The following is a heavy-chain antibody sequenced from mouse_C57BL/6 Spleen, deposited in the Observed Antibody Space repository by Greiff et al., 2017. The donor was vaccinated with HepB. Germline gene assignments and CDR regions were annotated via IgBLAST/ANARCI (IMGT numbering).Heavy chain of an antibody. V-gene: IGHV5-17*01. Sequence: DVMLVESGGGLVKPGGSLKLSCAASGFTFSDYGMHWVRQAPEKGLEWVAYISSGSSTIYYADTVKGRFTISRDNAKNTLFLQMTSLRSEDTAMYYCARTGLSYWYFDVWGTGTTVTVSS. CDR2: ISSGSSTI. CDR1: GFTFSDYG. CDR3: ARTGLSYWYFDV. J-gene: IGHJ1*03. D-gene: IGHD4-1*01.